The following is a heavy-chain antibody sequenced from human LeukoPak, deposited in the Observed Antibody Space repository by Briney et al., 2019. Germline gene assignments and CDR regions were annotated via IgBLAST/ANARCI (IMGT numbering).Heavy chain of an antibody. CDR2: INHSGST. CDR1: GGSFSGYY. CDR3: ARDQGDGYNFWMPFDY. J-gene: IGHJ4*02. V-gene: IGHV4-34*01. D-gene: IGHD5-24*01. Sequence: SETLSLTCAVYGGSFSGYYWSWIRQPPGKGLEWIGEINHSGSTNYNPSLKSRVTISVDTSKNQFSLKLSSVTAADTAVYYCARDQGDGYNFWMPFDYWGQGTLVTVSS.